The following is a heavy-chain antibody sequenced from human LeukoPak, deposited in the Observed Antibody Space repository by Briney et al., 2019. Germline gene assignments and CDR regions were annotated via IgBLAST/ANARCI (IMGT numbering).Heavy chain of an antibody. D-gene: IGHD4-17*01. J-gene: IGHJ4*02. V-gene: IGHV3-48*01. CDR1: GFTFSSFS. Sequence: GGSLRLSCTASGFTFSSFSMNWVRQAPGKGLEWVSYISSSSSTIYYADSVKGRFTISRDNAKNSLYLQMNSLRAEDTALYYCARVDYGDDGRVLLVYSGQGTLVTVSS. CDR3: ARVDYGDDGRVLLVY. CDR2: ISSSSSTI.